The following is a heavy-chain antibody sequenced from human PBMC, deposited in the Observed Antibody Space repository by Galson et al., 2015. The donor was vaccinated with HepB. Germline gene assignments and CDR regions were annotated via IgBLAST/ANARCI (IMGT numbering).Heavy chain of an antibody. Sequence: ETLSLTCTVSGGSISSSSYSWGWIRQPPGKGLEWIGSIYYSGSTYYNPSLKSRVTISVHTSKNQFSLKLSSVTAADTAVYYCAKHEDNSGWYGYDAFDIWGQGTMVTVSS. J-gene: IGHJ3*02. D-gene: IGHD6-19*01. CDR1: GGSISSSSYS. CDR2: IYYSGST. CDR3: AKHEDNSGWYGYDAFDI. V-gene: IGHV4-39*01.